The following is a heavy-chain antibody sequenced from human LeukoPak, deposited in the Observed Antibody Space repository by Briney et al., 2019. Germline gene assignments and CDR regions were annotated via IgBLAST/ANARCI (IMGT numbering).Heavy chain of an antibody. V-gene: IGHV3-13*01. CDR1: GFTFSKDD. CDR2: IGVTGDT. CDR3: ASSTSKYSSSNFDY. J-gene: IGHJ4*02. Sequence: GGSLGLSCAASGFTFSKDDFHWVRQAPGKGLEWVAAIGVTGDTYYADSVKGRFTISRDNSKNTLYLQMNSLRAEDTAVYYCASSTSKYSSSNFDYWGQGTLVTVSS. D-gene: IGHD6-13*01.